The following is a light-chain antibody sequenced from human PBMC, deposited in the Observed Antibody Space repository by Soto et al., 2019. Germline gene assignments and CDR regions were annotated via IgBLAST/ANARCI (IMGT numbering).Light chain of an antibody. Sequence: EIQVNLSPSALSASVKDRVTITCRASQSIGSNLNWYQQSPGKAPKLLVFAASSKPRGVPLRFDARGSGTDFSLTIYSLQPEDFVTYYCQHTHSLLWTFGQGTKVDI. J-gene: IGKJ1*01. CDR2: AAS. V-gene: IGKV1-39*01. CDR1: QSIGSN. CDR3: QHTHSLLWT.